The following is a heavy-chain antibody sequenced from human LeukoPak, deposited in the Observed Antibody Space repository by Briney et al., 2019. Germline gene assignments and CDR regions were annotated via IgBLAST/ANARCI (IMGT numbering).Heavy chain of an antibody. Sequence: GGSLRLSCAASGFTFSSYAMSWVRQAPGKGLEWVSAISGSGGSTYYADSVKGRFTISRDNSKNTLYLQMNSLRAEDTAVYYCAKGGASWELELCFDYWGQGTLVTVSS. J-gene: IGHJ4*02. CDR2: ISGSGGST. CDR3: AKGGASWELELCFDY. CDR1: GFTFSSYA. D-gene: IGHD1-26*01. V-gene: IGHV3-23*01.